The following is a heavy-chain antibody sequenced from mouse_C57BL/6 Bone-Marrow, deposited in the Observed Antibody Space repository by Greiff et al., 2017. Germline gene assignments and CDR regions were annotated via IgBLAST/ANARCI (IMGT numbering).Heavy chain of an antibody. CDR3: ARRRRKRQRRLDD. V-gene: IGHV1-54*01. CDR2: INPGSGGT. D-gene: IGHD3-2*02. J-gene: IGHJ2*01. Sequence: VQLQQSGAELVRPGTSVKVSCKASGYAFTNYLIEWVKQRPGQGLEWIGVINPGSGGTNYNEKFKGKATLTADKSSSTAYMQLSSLTSEDSAVYFCARRRRKRQRRLDDWGQGTTLTVSS. CDR1: GYAFTNYL.